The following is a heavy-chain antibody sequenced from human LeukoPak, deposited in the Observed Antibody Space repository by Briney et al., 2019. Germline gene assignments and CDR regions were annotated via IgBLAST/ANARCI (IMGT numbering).Heavy chain of an antibody. CDR3: AKAVSYCSSTSCYTDY. V-gene: IGHV3-23*01. CDR2: ISGSGGST. CDR1: GFTFSSYA. D-gene: IGHD2-2*02. Sequence: GGSLRLSCAASGFTFSSYAMSWVRQAPGKGLEWVSAISGSGGSTYYADSVKGRFTISRDNSKNTLYLQMNSLRAEDTAVYYCAKAVSYCSSTSCYTDYWGRGTLVTVSS. J-gene: IGHJ4*02.